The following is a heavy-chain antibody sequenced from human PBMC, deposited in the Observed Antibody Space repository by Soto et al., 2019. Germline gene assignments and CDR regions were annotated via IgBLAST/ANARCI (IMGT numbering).Heavy chain of an antibody. J-gene: IGHJ5*01. CDR1: GYTLTELS. Sequence: ASVKVSCKVSGYTLTELSMHWVRQAPGKGLEWMGGFDPEDGETIYAQKFQGRVTMTEDTSTDTAYTELSSLRSEDTAVYYCAKDPREAPYNWNDSWGQGTLVTVSS. D-gene: IGHD1-26*01. CDR3: AKDPREAPYNWNDS. V-gene: IGHV1-24*01. CDR2: FDPEDGET.